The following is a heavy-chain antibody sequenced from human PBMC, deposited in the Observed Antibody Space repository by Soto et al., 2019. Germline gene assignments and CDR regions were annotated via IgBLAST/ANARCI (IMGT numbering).Heavy chain of an antibody. V-gene: IGHV1-18*01. CDR2: ISAYNGNT. Sequence: GASVKVSCKASGYTFTSYGMSWVRQAPGQGLGWMGWISAYNGNTNYAQTHQGRVTMTTDTYTSKAYMELKSMRSDETVVYYCARAHIVVVPAARNVFDYWGQGTLVTVSS. D-gene: IGHD2-2*01. J-gene: IGHJ4*02. CDR1: GYTFTSYG. CDR3: ARAHIVVVPAARNVFDY.